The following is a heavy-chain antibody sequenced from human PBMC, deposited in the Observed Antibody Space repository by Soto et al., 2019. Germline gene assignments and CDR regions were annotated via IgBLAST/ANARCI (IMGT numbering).Heavy chain of an antibody. J-gene: IGHJ6*02. CDR1: GFTFSTYD. CDR2: IGTAVDP. V-gene: IGHV3-13*05. D-gene: IGHD3-10*01. Sequence: GGSLRLSSEDSGFTFSTYDIQRVRQATGKGLEWVSAIGTAVDPYYPGSVKGRFTISRDNAKNSLDLHMNSLRAGDTAVYNCARGMVHYYGMDVWGQGTRVTVSS. CDR3: ARGMVHYYGMDV.